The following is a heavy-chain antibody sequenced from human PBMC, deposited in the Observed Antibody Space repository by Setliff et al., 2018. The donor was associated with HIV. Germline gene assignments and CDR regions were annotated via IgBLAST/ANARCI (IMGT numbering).Heavy chain of an antibody. V-gene: IGHV1-18*01. CDR1: GYTFINCH. CDR2: ISASSVNT. Sequence: ASVKVSCKASGYTFINCHITWVRQAPGQGLEWVGSISASSVNTNYTQGRVTMTTDISTSTAYMELRSLRSADSAVYYCARVPVSNYYYYMDVWGKGTTVTVSS. J-gene: IGHJ6*03. CDR3: ARVPVSNYYYYMDV.